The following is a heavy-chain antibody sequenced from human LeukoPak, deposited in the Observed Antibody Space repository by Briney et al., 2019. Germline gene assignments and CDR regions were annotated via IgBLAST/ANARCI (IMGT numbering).Heavy chain of an antibody. CDR3: ARVGLVSSSWYYDY. D-gene: IGHD6-13*01. CDR1: GYTVTGYY. V-gene: IGHV1-2*02. CDR2: INPNSAGT. Sequence: ASVKVSCKVSGYTVTGYYMHWVRQAPGQGLEWMGWINPNSAGTNYAQKFQGRVTMTRDTSISTAYMELSRLRSDDTAVYYCARVGLVSSSWYYDYWGQGTLVTVSS. J-gene: IGHJ4*02.